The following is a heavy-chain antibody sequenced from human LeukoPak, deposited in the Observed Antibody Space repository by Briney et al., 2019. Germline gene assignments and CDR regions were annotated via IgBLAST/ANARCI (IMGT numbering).Heavy chain of an antibody. Sequence: GGSLSLSWAAPGFTFSSSWMHGVRQAPGRGLGWVSGINSDGTSPIYADSVKGRFTISRDNAKKTLYLQMNSLRAEDTAVYYCSRGYSGGFDYWGQGTLVTVSS. CDR3: SRGYSGGFDY. V-gene: IGHV3-74*01. CDR2: INSDGTSP. D-gene: IGHD2-15*01. CDR1: GFTFSSSW. J-gene: IGHJ4*02.